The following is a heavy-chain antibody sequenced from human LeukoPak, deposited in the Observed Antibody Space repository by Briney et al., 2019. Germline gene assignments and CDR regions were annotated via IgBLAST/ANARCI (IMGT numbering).Heavy chain of an antibody. D-gene: IGHD4-17*01. V-gene: IGHV4-59*11. Sequence: PSETLSLTYAVSADSFSSHYWTWIRQPPGKGLEWIGYISYIGSTNYNPSLKSRVTISIDTSKNQFSLKLSSVTAADTAVYYCARDLVTVTKGFDIWGQGTMVSVSS. CDR2: ISYIGST. CDR1: ADSFSSHY. J-gene: IGHJ3*02. CDR3: ARDLVTVTKGFDI.